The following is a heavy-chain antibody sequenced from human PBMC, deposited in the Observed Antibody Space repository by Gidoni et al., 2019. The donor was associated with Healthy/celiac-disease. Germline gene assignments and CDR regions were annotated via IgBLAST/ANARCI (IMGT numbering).Heavy chain of an antibody. V-gene: IGHV4-39*01. CDR1: GGSISSSSYY. J-gene: IGHJ4*02. CDR2: IYYSGST. Sequence: QLQLQESGPGLVKPSETLSLTCTVSGGSISSSSYYWGWIRQPPGKGLEWIGSIYYSGSTYYNPSLKSRVTISVDTSKNQFSLKLSSVTAADTAVYYCASYRVVIIVSYFDYWGQGTLVTVSS. CDR3: ASYRVVIIVSYFDY. D-gene: IGHD3-3*01.